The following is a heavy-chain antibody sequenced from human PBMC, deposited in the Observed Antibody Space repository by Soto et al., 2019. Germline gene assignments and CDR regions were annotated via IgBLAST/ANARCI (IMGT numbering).Heavy chain of an antibody. CDR3: AKDGSSLSH. CDR2: ISYDGSNK. V-gene: IGHV3-30*18. D-gene: IGHD6-13*01. Sequence: GPLRLSCAASVFTVSSYGMHWVRQAPGKGLEWVAVISYDGSNKYYADSVKGRFTISRDNSKNTLYLQMNSLRAEDTAVYYCAKDGSSLSHWGQGTLVTVSS. J-gene: IGHJ4*02. CDR1: VFTVSSYG.